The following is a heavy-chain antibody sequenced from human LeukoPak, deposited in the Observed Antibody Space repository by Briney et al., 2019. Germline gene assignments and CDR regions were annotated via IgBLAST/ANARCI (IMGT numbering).Heavy chain of an antibody. V-gene: IGHV3-48*01. Sequence: PGGSLRLXCAASGFTCSSYSMNWVRRAPGKGLEWVSYISSSSSTIYYADSVKGRFTISRDNAKNSLYLQMNSLRAEDTAVYYCASMGLTRAGDWGQGTLVTVSS. J-gene: IGHJ4*02. D-gene: IGHD4/OR15-4a*01. CDR1: GFTCSSYS. CDR3: ASMGLTRAGD. CDR2: ISSSSSTI.